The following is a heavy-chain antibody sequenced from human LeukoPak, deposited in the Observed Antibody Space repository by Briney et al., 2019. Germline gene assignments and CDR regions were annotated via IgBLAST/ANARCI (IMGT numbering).Heavy chain of an antibody. Sequence: AGGSLRLSCAASGFTVSSNYMSWVRQAPGKGLEWVSVIYSGGSTYYADSVKGRFTISRDNSKNTLYLQMNSLRAEETAVYYCARELAAAGTFWFDPWGQGTLVTVSS. J-gene: IGHJ5*02. D-gene: IGHD6-13*01. CDR3: ARELAAAGTFWFDP. CDR2: IYSGGST. V-gene: IGHV3-66*01. CDR1: GFTVSSNY.